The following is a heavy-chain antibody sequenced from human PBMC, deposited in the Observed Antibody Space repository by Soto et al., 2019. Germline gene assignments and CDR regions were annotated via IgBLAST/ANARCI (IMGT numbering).Heavy chain of an antibody. D-gene: IGHD6-13*01. Sequence: NPGGSLRLSCAASGFTFTRYSMNWVRQAPGKGLEWVSSISSTTNYIYYGDSVKGRFTISRDNAKNSLYLQMNSLRAEDTALYYCAKDITSGYSSSGHAFDYWGQGTLVTVSS. CDR1: GFTFTRYS. CDR2: ISSTTNYI. J-gene: IGHJ4*02. V-gene: IGHV3-21*04. CDR3: AKDITSGYSSSGHAFDY.